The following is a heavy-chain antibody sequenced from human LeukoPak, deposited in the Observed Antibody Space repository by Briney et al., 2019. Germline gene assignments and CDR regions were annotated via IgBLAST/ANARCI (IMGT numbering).Heavy chain of an antibody. CDR2: IYPGDSDT. CDR1: GYSFTSYW. V-gene: IGHV5-51*01. Sequence: GESLKISCKGSGYSFTSYWIGWVRQMPGKGLEWMGIIYPGDSDTRYSPSFQGQVTISADKSISTAYLQWSSLKASDTAMYYCARLGSSSASVGGWFDPWGQGTLVTVSS. CDR3: ARLGSSSASVGGWFDP. D-gene: IGHD6-6*01. J-gene: IGHJ5*02.